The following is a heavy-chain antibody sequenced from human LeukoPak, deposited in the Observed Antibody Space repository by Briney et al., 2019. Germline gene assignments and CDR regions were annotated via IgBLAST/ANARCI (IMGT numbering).Heavy chain of an antibody. D-gene: IGHD3-22*01. V-gene: IGHV3-7*01. J-gene: IGHJ4*02. Sequence: GGSLRLSCAAAGFTFSSYWMISVRQAPGKALDSLANLKQDGSEKYYVDSVRGQLASCRDNAKKSLEQQMNSLREDDMSEKYYVDSVKGQFTISRDNAKKSLYLQMNSLRAEDTAVYYCARSRYYYDSSGYYYRLYYFDYWGQGTLVTVSS. CDR2: LKQDGSEK. CDR1: GFTFSSYW. CDR3: VDSVKGQFTISRDNAKKSLYLQMNSLRAEDTAVYYCARSRYYYDSSGYYYRLYYFDY.